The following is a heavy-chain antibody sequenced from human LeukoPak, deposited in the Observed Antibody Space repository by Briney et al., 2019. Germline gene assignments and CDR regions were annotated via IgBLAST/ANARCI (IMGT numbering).Heavy chain of an antibody. V-gene: IGHV1-69*04. CDR3: AREYYYDSSGYYIDY. CDR1: GSTFSSYA. J-gene: IGHJ4*02. CDR2: IIPILGIA. D-gene: IGHD3-22*01. Sequence: SVKVSCKASGSTFSSYAISWVRQAPGQGLEWMGRIIPILGIANYAQKFQGRVTITADKSTSTAYMELSSLRSEDTAVYYCAREYYYDSSGYYIDYWGQGTLVTVSS.